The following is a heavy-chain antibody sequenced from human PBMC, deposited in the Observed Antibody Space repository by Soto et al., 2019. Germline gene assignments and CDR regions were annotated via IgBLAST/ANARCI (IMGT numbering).Heavy chain of an antibody. J-gene: IGHJ3*02. CDR2: INSGGGTT. V-gene: IGHV3-74*01. Sequence: GSLRLSCAASGFTFSSYWMHWFRQAPGKGLMWVSRINSGGGTTTYADSVKGRFTISRDNAKNTLYLQMNSLRAEDTAVYYCASSITVSHDAFDIWGQGTMVTVSS. D-gene: IGHD4-17*01. CDR3: ASSITVSHDAFDI. CDR1: GFTFSSYW.